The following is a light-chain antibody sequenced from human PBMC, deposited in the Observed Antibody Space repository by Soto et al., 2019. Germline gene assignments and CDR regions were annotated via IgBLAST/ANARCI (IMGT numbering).Light chain of an antibody. V-gene: IGLV2-14*01. CDR3: TDFSANRVYL. Sequence: QSVLTHPISVAGSPGQAITISCTENSNDIGSYDYVCWYQQHPGKAPRLLIHGVHNRSTGISGRFTASKSGLTASLTISGLQAEDEADYYCTDFSANRVYLFGAGT. J-gene: IGLJ1*01. CDR2: GVH. CDR1: SNDIGSYDY.